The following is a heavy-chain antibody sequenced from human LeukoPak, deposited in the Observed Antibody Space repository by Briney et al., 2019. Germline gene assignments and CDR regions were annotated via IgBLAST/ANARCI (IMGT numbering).Heavy chain of an antibody. V-gene: IGHV1-69*01. D-gene: IGHD5-12*01. J-gene: IGHJ4*02. CDR1: GGTFSSDA. CDR2: IIPIFGTA. Sequence: SVKVSCKAAGGTFSSDAISWERQDPGQGLEWVGGIIPIFGTANYAQKFQGRVTITADESTSTAYMELSSLISEDTAVYYCARERHYSGYAYTIDYWGQGTLVTVS. CDR3: ARERHYSGYAYTIDY.